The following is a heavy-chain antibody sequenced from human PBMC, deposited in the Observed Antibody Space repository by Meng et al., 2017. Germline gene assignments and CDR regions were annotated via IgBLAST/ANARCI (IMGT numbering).Heavy chain of an antibody. CDR2: TYYRYKWYN. D-gene: IGHD2-15*01. CDR3: AILAQDRYFDY. CDR1: GDSLSITSAA. V-gene: IGHV6-1*01. J-gene: IGHJ4*02. Sequence: PSLTLTLADAISGDSLSITSAAMHWTKHSPSSGLEAFGTTYYRYKWYNDYALSAICRTTLNPDTSKTLFSLQLNSVTPEYTAVYYCAILAQDRYFDYWGQGTLFTVSS.